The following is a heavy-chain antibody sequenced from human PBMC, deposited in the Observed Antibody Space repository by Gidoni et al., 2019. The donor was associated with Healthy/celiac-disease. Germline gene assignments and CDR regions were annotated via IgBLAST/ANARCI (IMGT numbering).Heavy chain of an antibody. CDR3: AKGYGSSTSCPYHYYYMDV. D-gene: IGHD2-2*01. J-gene: IGHJ6*03. CDR2: ISGGGGST. V-gene: IGHV3-23*01. Sequence: EVQLLESGGGLVQPGGSLRLSCAASGFTFSTYDLRWVRQAPGKGLGWVSAISGGGGSTYYADSVKGRFTISTDNSNNTLHLQMNSLRVEDTAVYYCAKGYGSSTSCPYHYYYMDVWGKGTTVTVSS. CDR1: GFTFSTYD.